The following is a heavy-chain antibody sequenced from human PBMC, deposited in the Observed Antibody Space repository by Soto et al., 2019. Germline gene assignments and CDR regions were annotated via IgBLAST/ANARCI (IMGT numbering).Heavy chain of an antibody. D-gene: IGHD3-16*01. CDR3: IRGGVAAPRNFEF. Sequence: PSETLSLTCSVSGDSVTDYYWNWVRQTPGKALEWIGYFYYSGTTSYNPSLKGRATISVDTSKNQFSLKLTSVTAADKAVYYCIRGGVAAPRNFEFWGQGKLVTVSS. V-gene: IGHV4-59*02. CDR2: FYYSGTT. J-gene: IGHJ4*02. CDR1: GDSVTDYY.